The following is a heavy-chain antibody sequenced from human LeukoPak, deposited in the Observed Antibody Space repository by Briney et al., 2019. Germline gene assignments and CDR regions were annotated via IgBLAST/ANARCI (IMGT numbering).Heavy chain of an antibody. CDR1: GGSFSGYY. CDR2: INHSGST. V-gene: IGHV4-34*01. Sequence: SETLSLTCAVYGGSFSGYYWSWIRQPPGKGLEWSGEINHSGSTNYNPSLKSRVTISVDTSKNQFSLKLSSVTAADTAVYYCARGCLWFGEINWFDPWGQGTLVTVSS. D-gene: IGHD3-10*01. CDR3: ARGCLWFGEINWFDP. J-gene: IGHJ5*02.